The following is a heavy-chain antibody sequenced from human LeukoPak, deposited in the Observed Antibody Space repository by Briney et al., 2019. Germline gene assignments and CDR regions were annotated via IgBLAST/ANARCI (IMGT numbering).Heavy chain of an antibody. CDR2: INHSGST. CDR3: AGQNYSSGWYLNLREYAFDI. V-gene: IGHV4-34*01. D-gene: IGHD6-19*01. J-gene: IGHJ3*02. Sequence: PSETLSLTCAVYGGSFSGYYWSWIRQPPGKGLEWIGEINHSGSTNYNPSLKSRVNISVDTSKNQFSLKLSSVTAADTAVYYCAGQNYSSGWYLNLREYAFDIWGQGTMVTVSS. CDR1: GGSFSGYY.